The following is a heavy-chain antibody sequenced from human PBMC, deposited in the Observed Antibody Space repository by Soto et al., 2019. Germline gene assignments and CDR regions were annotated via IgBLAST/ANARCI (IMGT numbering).Heavy chain of an antibody. CDR3: ARYIRGPTVFYFDF. D-gene: IGHD5-18*01. CDR2: ITYNGDNT. V-gene: IGHV3-23*01. J-gene: IGHJ4*02. Sequence: GWLRRTCAASGFTFSSYAMTWVRQAPGKGLEWVSVITYNGDNTYYADSVKGRFTISRDNSKDTVHLQMNSLRAEDTAVYYCARYIRGPTVFYFDFWGPGVLVTVYS. CDR1: GFTFSSYA.